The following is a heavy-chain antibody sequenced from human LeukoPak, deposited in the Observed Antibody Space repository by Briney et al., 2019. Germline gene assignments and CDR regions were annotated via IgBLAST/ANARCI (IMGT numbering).Heavy chain of an antibody. CDR1: GGSFSGYY. CDR2: INHSGST. CDR3: ARVALYYGDAFDI. J-gene: IGHJ3*02. V-gene: IGHV4-34*01. Sequence: SETLSLTCAVYGGSFSGYYWSWIRQPPGKGLEWIGEINHSGSTNYNPSLKSRVTISVDTSKNQFSLKLSSVTAADTAVYYCARVALYYGDAFDIWGQGTMVTVSS. D-gene: IGHD3-22*01.